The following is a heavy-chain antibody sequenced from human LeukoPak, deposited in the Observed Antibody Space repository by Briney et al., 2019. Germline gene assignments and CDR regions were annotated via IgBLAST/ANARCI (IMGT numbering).Heavy chain of an antibody. Sequence: GASVKVSCKASGYTFTGYYMHWVRQAPGQGLEWIGWINPNSGGTNYAQKFQGRVTMTRDTSISTAYMELSRLRSDDTAVYYCASLYYGSGSYYSHWGQGTLVTVSS. D-gene: IGHD3-10*01. CDR1: GYTFTGYY. CDR2: INPNSGGT. J-gene: IGHJ4*02. CDR3: ASLYYGSGSYYSH. V-gene: IGHV1-2*02.